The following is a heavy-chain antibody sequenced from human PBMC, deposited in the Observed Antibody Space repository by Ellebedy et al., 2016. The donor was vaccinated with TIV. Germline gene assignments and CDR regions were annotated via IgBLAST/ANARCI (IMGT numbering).Heavy chain of an antibody. V-gene: IGHV3-7*01. D-gene: IGHD2-8*01. Sequence: PAGSLRLSCAFSGFTFNNYWMSWVRQAPGKGLEWVAHIKQDGSEKNFVDSVKGRFTISRDNAKNSLYLQMNSLRAEDMAVYYCARDQNGLFDYWGQGTLVTVSS. CDR1: GFTFNNYW. CDR2: IKQDGSEK. J-gene: IGHJ4*02. CDR3: ARDQNGLFDY.